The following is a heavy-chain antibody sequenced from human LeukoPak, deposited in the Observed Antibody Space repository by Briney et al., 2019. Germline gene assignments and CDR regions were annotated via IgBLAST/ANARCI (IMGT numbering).Heavy chain of an antibody. CDR1: GFPFSTHS. Sequence: GGSLKLSCAASGFPFSTHSLNWVRQAPGKGLEWVSSISAGGDFVYYGDSVKGRFTMSRDNAKNSLHLQMDSLTAEDTAVYYCARGHTFLRPSGPLDYWGQGTLVTVSS. V-gene: IGHV3-21*01. J-gene: IGHJ4*02. CDR3: ARGHTFLRPSGPLDY. D-gene: IGHD3-10*01. CDR2: ISAGGDFV.